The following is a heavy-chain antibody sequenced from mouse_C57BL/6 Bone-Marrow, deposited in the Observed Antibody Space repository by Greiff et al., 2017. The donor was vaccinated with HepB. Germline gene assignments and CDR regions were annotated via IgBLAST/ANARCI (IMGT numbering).Heavy chain of an antibody. J-gene: IGHJ3*01. CDR2: IWRGGST. Sequence: QVQLKESGPGLVQPSQSLSITCTVSGFSFTSYGVHWVRQSPGKGLEWLGVIWRGGSTDDNAAFISRLSIRKDNSKSQVFFKMNSLQADDTAIYYCARRGLLMNWGQGTLVTVSS. CDR1: GFSFTSYG. D-gene: IGHD3-3*01. V-gene: IGHV2-2*01. CDR3: ARRGLLMN.